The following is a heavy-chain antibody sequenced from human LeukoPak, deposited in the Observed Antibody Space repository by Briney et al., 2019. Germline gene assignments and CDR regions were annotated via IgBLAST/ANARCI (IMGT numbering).Heavy chain of an antibody. J-gene: IGHJ4*02. V-gene: IGHV4-39*07. CDR1: GGSISSSSYY. Sequence: PSETLSLTCTVSGGSISSSSYYWGWIRQPPGKGLEWIGSIYYSGSTYYNPSLKSRVTISVDTSKNQFSLKLSSVTAADTAVYYCARADTAMVIPYWGQGTLVTVSS. CDR2: IYYSGST. CDR3: ARADTAMVIPY. D-gene: IGHD5-18*01.